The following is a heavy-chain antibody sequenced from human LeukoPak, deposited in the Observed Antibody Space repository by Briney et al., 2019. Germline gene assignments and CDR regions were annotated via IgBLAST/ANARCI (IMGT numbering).Heavy chain of an antibody. CDR1: GGSISSSSYY. J-gene: IGHJ3*02. Sequence: KPSETLSLTCTVSGGSISSSSYYWGWIRQPPGKGLEWIGSIYYSGSTYYNPSLKSRVTISVDTSKNQFSLNLGSVTAADTAVYYCARQGSGGRAFDIWGQGTMVTVSS. CDR2: IYYSGST. D-gene: IGHD1-26*01. V-gene: IGHV4-39*01. CDR3: ARQGSGGRAFDI.